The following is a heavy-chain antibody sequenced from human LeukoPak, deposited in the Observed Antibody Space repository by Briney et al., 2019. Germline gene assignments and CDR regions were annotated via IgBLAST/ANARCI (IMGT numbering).Heavy chain of an antibody. CDR1: GFTFSSYG. CDR2: ISYDGSNK. J-gene: IGHJ6*02. D-gene: IGHD6-13*01. V-gene: IGHV3-30*18. CDR3: AKDVVRSSSWDAASYYYYYYGMDV. Sequence: GGSLRLSCAASGFTFSSYGMHWVRHAPGKGLEWVAVISYDGSNKYYADSVKGRFTISRDNSKNTLYLQMNSLRAEDTAVYYCAKDVVRSSSWDAASYYYYYYGMDVSGPGTTVTVSS.